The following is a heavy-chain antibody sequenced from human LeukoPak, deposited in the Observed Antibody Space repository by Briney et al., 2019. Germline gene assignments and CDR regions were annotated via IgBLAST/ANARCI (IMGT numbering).Heavy chain of an antibody. CDR2: IYYSGST. J-gene: IGHJ6*03. D-gene: IGHD4-17*01. CDR1: GFTFRSYG. V-gene: IGHV4-39*07. Sequence: GSLRLSCAASGFTFRSYGMNWVRQAPGKGLEWIGIIYYSGSTYSNPSLKSRVTISVDTSKNQFSLKLSSVTAADTAVYYCARVDAENYGVLLYYYYMDVWGKGTTVTVSS. CDR3: ARVDAENYGVLLYYYYMDV.